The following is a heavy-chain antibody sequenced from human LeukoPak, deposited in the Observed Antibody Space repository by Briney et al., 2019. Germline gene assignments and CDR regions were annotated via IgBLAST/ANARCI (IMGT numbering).Heavy chain of an antibody. CDR3: ARVHYGDSFDY. D-gene: IGHD4-17*01. CDR2: INHSGST. V-gene: IGHV4-34*01. Sequence: SETLPLTCAVYGGSFSGYYWSWIRQPPGKGLEWIGEINHSGSTNYNPSLKSRVTISVDTSKNQFSLKLSSVTAADTAVYYCARVHYGDSFDYWGQGTLVTVSS. CDR1: GGSFSGYY. J-gene: IGHJ4*02.